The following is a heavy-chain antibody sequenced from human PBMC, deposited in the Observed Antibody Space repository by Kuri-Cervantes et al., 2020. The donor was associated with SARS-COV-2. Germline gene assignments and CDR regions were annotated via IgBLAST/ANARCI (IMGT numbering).Heavy chain of an antibody. V-gene: IGHV3-15*01. Sequence: GGSLRLSCAASGFTFSNAWMSWVRQAPGKGLEWVGRIKSKTDGGTTDYAAPVKGRFTISRDDSKNTLYLQMNSLRAEDTAVYYCAKASHYSRYFDWLSKGGYFDLWGRGTLVTVSS. J-gene: IGHJ2*01. CDR1: GFTFSNAW. CDR2: IKSKTDGGTT. CDR3: AKASHYSRYFDWLSKGGYFDL. D-gene: IGHD3-9*01.